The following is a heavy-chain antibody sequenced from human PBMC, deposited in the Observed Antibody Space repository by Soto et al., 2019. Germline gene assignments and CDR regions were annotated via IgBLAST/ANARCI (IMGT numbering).Heavy chain of an antibody. CDR3: ARQGITGTQGAFDI. V-gene: IGHV5-51*01. CDR1: GYSFTRYW. D-gene: IGHD1-7*01. J-gene: IGHJ3*02. Sequence: ESLTISSTCSGYSFTRYWIGWVRQMPGKGLEWMGIIYPGDSDTRYSPSFQGQVTISADKSISTAYLQWSSLKASDTAMYYCARQGITGTQGAFDIWGQGTMVTVSS. CDR2: IYPGDSDT.